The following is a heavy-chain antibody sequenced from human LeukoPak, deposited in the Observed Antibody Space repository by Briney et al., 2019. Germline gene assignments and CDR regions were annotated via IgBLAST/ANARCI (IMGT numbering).Heavy chain of an antibody. Sequence: GGSLRLSCVDSGFPFSSYGMHWVRQAPGKGLEWVAFIRYDGSNKYYADSVKGRFTISRDNSKNTLYLQMNSLRAEDTAVYYCAKAPRQQWLVDYWGQGTLVTVSS. V-gene: IGHV3-30*02. CDR3: AKAPRQQWLVDY. CDR1: GFPFSSYG. CDR2: IRYDGSNK. J-gene: IGHJ4*02. D-gene: IGHD6-19*01.